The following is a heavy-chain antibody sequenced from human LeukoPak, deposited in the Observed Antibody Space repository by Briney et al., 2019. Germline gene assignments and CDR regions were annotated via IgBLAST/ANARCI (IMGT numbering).Heavy chain of an antibody. J-gene: IGHJ5*01. V-gene: IGHV4-39*01. CDR2: IYYSGST. Sequence: SETLSLTCTVSGASISSSTDYWGWIRQPPGKGLEWIANIYYSGSTYYNPSLKSRVTISVDTSKNQFSLKLSSVTAADTAVYYWAGPKKPGLFDPRGQGTLGTGS. CDR1: GASISSSTDY. CDR3: AGPKKPGLFDP. D-gene: IGHD1-14*01.